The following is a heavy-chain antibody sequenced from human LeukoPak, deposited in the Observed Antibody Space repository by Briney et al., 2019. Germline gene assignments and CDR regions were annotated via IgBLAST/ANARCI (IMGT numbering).Heavy chain of an antibody. Sequence: SETLSLTCTVSGGSISSYYWSWIRQPPGKGLEWIGYIYYSGSTNYNPSLKSRVTISVDTSKNQFSLKLSSVTAADTAVYYCARQEEIAARPFDYWGQGTPVTVSS. CDR2: IYYSGST. J-gene: IGHJ4*02. CDR1: GGSISSYY. CDR3: ARQEEIAARPFDY. V-gene: IGHV4-59*01. D-gene: IGHD6-6*01.